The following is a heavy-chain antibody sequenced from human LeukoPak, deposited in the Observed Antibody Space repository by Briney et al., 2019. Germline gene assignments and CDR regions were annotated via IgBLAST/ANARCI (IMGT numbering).Heavy chain of an antibody. D-gene: IGHD3-10*01. J-gene: IGHJ4*02. CDR2: ISDSGGST. CDR1: GLPFSSYG. CDR3: AKDGSGTYYYYFDY. V-gene: IGHV3-23*01. Sequence: GGSLRLSCAASGLPFSSYGMSWVRQAPGKGLEWVSAISDSGGSTYYADSVKGRFTISRDNSKNTLYLQMNSLRAEDTAVYYCAKDGSGTYYYYFDYWGQGTLVTVSS.